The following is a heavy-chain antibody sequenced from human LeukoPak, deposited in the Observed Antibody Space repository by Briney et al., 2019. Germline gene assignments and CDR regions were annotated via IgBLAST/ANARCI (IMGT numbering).Heavy chain of an antibody. CDR3: ARGYGSGSYPFDY. D-gene: IGHD3-10*01. CDR2: INTNTGNP. V-gene: IGHV7-4-1*02. CDR1: GYTFTNFA. Sequence: ASVKVSCKTSGYTFTNFAMIWVRQAPGQGLEWMGWINTNTGNPTYAQGFTGRFVFSLDTSVSTAYLRISSLKAEDTAVYYCARGYGSGSYPFDYWGQGTLVTVSS. J-gene: IGHJ4*02.